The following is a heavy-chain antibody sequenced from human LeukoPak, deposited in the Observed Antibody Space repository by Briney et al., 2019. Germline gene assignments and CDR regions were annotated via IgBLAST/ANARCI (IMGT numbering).Heavy chain of an antibody. CDR1: GGSISSGGYY. Sequence: SETLSLTCTVSGGSISSGGYYWSWIRQHPGKGLEWIGYIYYSGSTYYNPSLKSRVTISVDTSKNQFSLKLSSVTAADTAVYYCARSGIVGAVDYWGQGTLVTVSS. CDR2: IYYSGST. CDR3: ARSGIVGAVDY. J-gene: IGHJ4*02. V-gene: IGHV4-31*03. D-gene: IGHD1-26*01.